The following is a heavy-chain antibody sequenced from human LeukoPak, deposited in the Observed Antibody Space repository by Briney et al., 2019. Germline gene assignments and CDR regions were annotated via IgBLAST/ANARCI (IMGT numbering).Heavy chain of an antibody. V-gene: IGHV3-73*01. D-gene: IGHD2-2*01. Sequence: GGSLRLSCAASGFTFSNAWMSWVRQASGKGLEWVGRIRSKANNYATAYAASVKGRFTISRDDSKNTAYLQMNSLKTEDTAVYYCTTLRYCSSTSCHAGGSDAFDIWGQGTMVTVSS. CDR3: TTLRYCSSTSCHAGGSDAFDI. CDR2: IRSKANNYAT. CDR1: GFTFSNAW. J-gene: IGHJ3*02.